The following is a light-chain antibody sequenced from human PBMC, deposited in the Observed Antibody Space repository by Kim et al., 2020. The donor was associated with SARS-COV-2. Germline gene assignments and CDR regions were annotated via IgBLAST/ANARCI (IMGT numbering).Light chain of an antibody. J-gene: IGLJ1*01. CDR3: SSYTSSSTTYV. CDR1: SSDVGGYNY. Sequence: SMTITCTGTSSDVGGYNYVAWYQQHPGKAPKLMIYDVSNRPSGVSNSFSGSKSGNTASLTISGLQAEDEADYYCSSYTSSSTTYVFGTGTKVTVL. CDR2: DVS. V-gene: IGLV2-14*03.